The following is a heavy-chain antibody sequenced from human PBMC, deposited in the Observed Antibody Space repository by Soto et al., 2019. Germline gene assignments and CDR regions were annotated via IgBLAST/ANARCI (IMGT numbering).Heavy chain of an antibody. CDR1: GFSVSSNY. CDR2: MYSGGAT. D-gene: IGHD3-16*01. V-gene: IGHV3-53*01. Sequence: GGSLRLSCAASGFSVSSNYMSWVRQAPGKGLEWVSVMYSGGATYYADSVKGRFTISRDNSNNTVNLQMSSLRAEDTAVYYCAKNRDYDYDAFDVWGQGTVVTVSS. J-gene: IGHJ3*01. CDR3: AKNRDYDYDAFDV.